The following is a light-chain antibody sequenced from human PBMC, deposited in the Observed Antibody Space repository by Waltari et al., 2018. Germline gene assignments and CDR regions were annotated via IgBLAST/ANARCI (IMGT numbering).Light chain of an antibody. CDR3: QQYYSTLYT. V-gene: IGKV4-1*01. Sequence: DIVMTQSPDSLAVSLGERATINCKSSQSVLYSSNNKNYLAWYQQKPGQRPKLLIYWASTRESGVPDRFSGSGSGTDFTLTISSLQAEDVAVYYCQQYYSTLYTFGQGTTV. J-gene: IGKJ2*01. CDR1: QSVLYSSNNKNY. CDR2: WAS.